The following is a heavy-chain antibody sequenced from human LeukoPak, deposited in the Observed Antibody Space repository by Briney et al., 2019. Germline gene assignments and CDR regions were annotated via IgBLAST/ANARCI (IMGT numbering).Heavy chain of an antibody. D-gene: IGHD3-22*01. Sequence: GGSLRLSCAASGFTFSTYAMSWVRQAPGKGLEWVSSISDSDGSTYYADSVKGRFTISRDNSKNTLYLQMNSLRAEDTAVYYCAKDSPLIVVSSPTGYYYGMDVWGQGTTVTVSS. V-gene: IGHV3-23*01. J-gene: IGHJ6*02. CDR3: AKDSPLIVVSSPTGYYYGMDV. CDR1: GFTFSTYA. CDR2: ISDSDGST.